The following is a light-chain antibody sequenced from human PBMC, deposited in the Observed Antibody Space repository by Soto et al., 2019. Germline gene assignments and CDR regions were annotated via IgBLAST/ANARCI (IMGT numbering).Light chain of an antibody. V-gene: IGKV1-39*01. Sequence: DIQMTQSPSSLSASVGDRVTITCRASQGISSYLNWYQQKPGKAPKLLIYAASSLQSGVPSRFSGSGSGTDFTLTISSLQPGDFATYYCQQSYSTPRTFGQGTKVDIK. CDR1: QGISSY. J-gene: IGKJ1*01. CDR3: QQSYSTPRT. CDR2: AAS.